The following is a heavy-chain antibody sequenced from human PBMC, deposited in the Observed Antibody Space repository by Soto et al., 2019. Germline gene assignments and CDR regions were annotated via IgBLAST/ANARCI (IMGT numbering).Heavy chain of an antibody. J-gene: IGHJ3*02. CDR1: GYTFTSYF. CDR3: ARVSLGALDI. CDR2: FDPSGVAT. V-gene: IGHV1-46*01. Sequence: QVQLVQSGAAVKKPGASVKVSCKASGYTFTSYFIHWVRQAPGQGLEWMGVFDPSGVATNSAQKFQGRLTMTRDTATSTVYTALTRLGSDETALYYCARVSLGALDIWGQGTLVTVSS. D-gene: IGHD3-10*01.